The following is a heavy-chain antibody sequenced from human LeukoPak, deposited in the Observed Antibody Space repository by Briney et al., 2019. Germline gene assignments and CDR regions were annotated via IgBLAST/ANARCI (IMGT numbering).Heavy chain of an antibody. CDR3: ARVGRVTARILDY. V-gene: IGHV3-7*01. J-gene: IGHJ4*02. D-gene: IGHD2-21*02. Sequence: GRSPLLSCAASGFTFSSYWMSWVRQAPGKGLEWVANIKQDGSEKYYVDSVKGRFTISRDNAENSLYLQMNSLRAEDTAVYYCARVGRVTARILDYWGQGTLVTVSS. CDR2: IKQDGSEK. CDR1: GFTFSSYW.